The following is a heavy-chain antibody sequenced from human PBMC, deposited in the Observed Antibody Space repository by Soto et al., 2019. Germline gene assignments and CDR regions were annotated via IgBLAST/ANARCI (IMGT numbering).Heavy chain of an antibody. Sequence: GGSLRLSCAAPGFTFSSYSMKWVRQAPGEGVEGVSYISSSSSTIYYADSVKGRFTISRDKAKKSLYLQKKNPRAEDTAGYYYGSGGRLWEIVAFDIGGKGKMFTVPS. CDR2: ISSSSSTI. V-gene: IGHV3-48*01. D-gene: IGHD1-26*01. CDR3: GSGGRLWEIVAFDI. J-gene: IGHJ3*02. CDR1: GFTFSSYS.